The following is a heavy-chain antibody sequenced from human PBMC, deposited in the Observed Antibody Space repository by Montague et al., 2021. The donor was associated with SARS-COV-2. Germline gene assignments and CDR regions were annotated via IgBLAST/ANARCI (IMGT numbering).Heavy chain of an antibody. Sequence: SETLSLTCSVSGGSISSSSYFWGWIRQPPGKGLEWIGSIYYSGGTYSNSSLKSRVTISVDTSKNQFSLKLSSVTAADTAVYYCARHLNYRDYGGDDDWGQGALVTVSS. CDR3: ARHLNYRDYGGDDD. CDR2: IYYSGGT. CDR1: GGSISSSSYF. V-gene: IGHV4-39*01. J-gene: IGHJ4*02. D-gene: IGHD4-17*01.